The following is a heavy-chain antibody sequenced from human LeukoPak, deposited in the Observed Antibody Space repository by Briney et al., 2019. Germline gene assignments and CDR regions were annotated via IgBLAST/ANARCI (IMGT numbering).Heavy chain of an antibody. CDR3: AKEGPDYSVAAGLEY. CDR1: GFTFSHYG. D-gene: IGHD6-13*01. CDR2: IRYDGTNK. Sequence: GGSLRLSCAASGFTFSHYGMYWVRQAPGKGLEWVAFIRYDGTNKYNAAVKRRCTVFRNDSKNTLYLLMNSLRGDDTAVYYCAKEGPDYSVAAGLEYWGQGTLVTVSS. V-gene: IGHV3-30*02. J-gene: IGHJ4*02.